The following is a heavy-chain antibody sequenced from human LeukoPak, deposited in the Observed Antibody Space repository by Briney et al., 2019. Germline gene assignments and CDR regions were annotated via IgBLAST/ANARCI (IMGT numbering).Heavy chain of an antibody. CDR2: INHSGST. V-gene: IGHV4-34*01. CDR1: GFTFSSYA. D-gene: IGHD3-10*01. Sequence: GSLRLSCAASGFTFSSYAMSWVRQPPGKGLEWIGEINHSGSTNYNLSLKSRVTISVDTSKNQFSLKLSSVTAADTAVYYCARGGGSYGAGRLDYWGQGTLVTVSS. CDR3: ARGGGSYGAGRLDY. J-gene: IGHJ4*02.